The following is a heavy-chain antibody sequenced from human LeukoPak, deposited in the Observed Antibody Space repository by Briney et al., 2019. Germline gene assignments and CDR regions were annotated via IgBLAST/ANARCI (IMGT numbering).Heavy chain of an antibody. J-gene: IGHJ4*02. CDR2: LYNTGNT. D-gene: IGHD3-22*01. CDR3: AREVSYYYDSSGYFGC. Sequence: SETLSLTCSVSGGSIGSFYWSWIRQPAEKGLEWIGRLYNTGNTDYNPSLKSRVTISVDTSKNQFSLKLSSVTAADTAVYYCAREVSYYYDSSGYFGCWGQGTLVTVSS. CDR1: GGSIGSFY. V-gene: IGHV4-4*07.